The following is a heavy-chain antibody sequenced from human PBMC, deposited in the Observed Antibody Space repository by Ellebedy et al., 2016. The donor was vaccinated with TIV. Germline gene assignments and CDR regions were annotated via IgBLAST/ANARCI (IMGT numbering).Heavy chain of an antibody. CDR2: ISGNGAIT. D-gene: IGHD6-19*01. J-gene: IGHJ4*02. Sequence: GGSLRLSXAASRFTFSNHAMNWVRQAPGKGLDWVATISGNGAITNYADSVKGRFTISRDNSNNTLYLEVNSLKVKDTAIYYCARQYGGGWYEPGHFDLWGPGTVVTVSS. V-gene: IGHV3-23*01. CDR3: ARQYGGGWYEPGHFDL. CDR1: RFTFSNHA.